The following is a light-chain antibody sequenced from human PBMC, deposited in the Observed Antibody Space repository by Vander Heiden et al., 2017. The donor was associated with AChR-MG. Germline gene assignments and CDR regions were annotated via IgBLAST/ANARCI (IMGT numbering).Light chain of an antibody. CDR2: DAS. CDR1: QGIGNY. CDR3: QQYNSAPLT. V-gene: IGKV1-27*01. J-gene: IGKJ4*01. Sequence: DIQITHSPSSLSASVGDRVIITCRASQGIGNYLDWYQQKPGKVPKLLIYDASTLQCGVPSRFSGSGSGTDFTLTISSLQPEDFATYYCQQYNSAPLTFGRGTKVEIK.